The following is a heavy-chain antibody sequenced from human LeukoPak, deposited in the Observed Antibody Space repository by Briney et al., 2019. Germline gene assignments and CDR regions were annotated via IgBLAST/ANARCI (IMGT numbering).Heavy chain of an antibody. V-gene: IGHV1-69*05. CDR3: ARVSGLFLDY. CDR2: IIPIFGTA. J-gene: IGHJ4*02. CDR1: GGTFSSYA. Sequence: GASVKVSCKASGGTFSSYAISWVRQAPGQGLEWMGGIIPIFGTANYAQKFQGRVTMTRDTSTSTVYMELSSLRSEDTAVYYCARVSGLFLDYWGQGTLVTVSS. D-gene: IGHD3-10*01.